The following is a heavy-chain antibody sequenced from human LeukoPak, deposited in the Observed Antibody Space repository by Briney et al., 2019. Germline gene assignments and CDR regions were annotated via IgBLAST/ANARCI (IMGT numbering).Heavy chain of an antibody. CDR3: ARGGYGDYDEYAFDI. V-gene: IGHV1-18*01. CDR1: GYTFTNYG. D-gene: IGHD4-17*01. CDR2: ISAYNGNT. J-gene: IGHJ3*02. Sequence: GSVKVSCKASGYTFTNYGITWVRQAPGQGLEWMGWISAYNGNTNYAQKVQGRITMTTDTSTSTAHMELRSLRSDGTAVYYCARGGYGDYDEYAFDIWGQGTMVTVSS.